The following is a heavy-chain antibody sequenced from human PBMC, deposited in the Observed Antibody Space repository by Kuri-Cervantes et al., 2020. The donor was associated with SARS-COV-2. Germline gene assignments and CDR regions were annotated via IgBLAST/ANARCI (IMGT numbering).Heavy chain of an antibody. CDR2: IYYSGST. CDR1: GGSISSSSYY. Sequence: SETLSLTCTVSGGSISSSSYYWGWIRQPPGKGLEWIGSIYYSGSTYYNPSLKSRVTISVDTSKNQFSLKLSSVTAADTAVYYCARLHLGADFEVDYWGQGTLVTVSS. V-gene: IGHV4-39*07. CDR3: ARLHLGADFEVDY. D-gene: IGHD3-3*01. J-gene: IGHJ4*02.